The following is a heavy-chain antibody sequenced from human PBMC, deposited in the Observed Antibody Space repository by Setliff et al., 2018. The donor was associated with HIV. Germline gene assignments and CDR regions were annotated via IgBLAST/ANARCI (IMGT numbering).Heavy chain of an antibody. CDR1: GYAISSGYY. V-gene: IGHV4-38-2*02. J-gene: IGHJ4*03. CDR2: IYNRGST. D-gene: IGHD3-10*01. Sequence: SETLSLTCAVSGYAISSGYYWGWIRRPPGKGLEWIGSIYNRGSTYYNPSLKSRVTISVDTSKNQFSLKLSSVTAADTAVYYCARELLRSWDGSENSYKPYYFDYWGPETLLVTVSS. CDR3: ARELLRSWDGSENSYKPYYFDY.